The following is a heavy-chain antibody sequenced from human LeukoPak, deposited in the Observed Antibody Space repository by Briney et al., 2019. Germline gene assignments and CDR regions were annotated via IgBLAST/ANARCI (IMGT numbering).Heavy chain of an antibody. J-gene: IGHJ4*02. CDR2: ISYDGSNK. CDR1: GFTFNTYN. D-gene: IGHD6-19*01. CDR3: AKDKSGWDYYFDY. Sequence: GESLRLSCAASGFTFNTYNMNWVRQAPGKGLEWVAVISYDGSNKYYADSVKGRFTISRDNSKNTLYLQMNSLRAEDTAVYYCAKDKSGWDYYFDYWGQGTLVTVSS. V-gene: IGHV3-30*18.